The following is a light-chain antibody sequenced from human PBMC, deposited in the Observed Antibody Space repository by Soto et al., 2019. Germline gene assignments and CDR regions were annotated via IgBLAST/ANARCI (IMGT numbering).Light chain of an antibody. CDR2: EVS. CDR1: SSDVGSYNL. Sequence: QSALTQPASVSGSPGQSITISCTGTSSDVGSYNLVSWYQQYPGKAPKLMIYEVSYRPSGVSNRFSGSKSGNTASLTNSGLQAEDEDDYYCSSFTTSSTRVFGTGTKLTVL. V-gene: IGLV2-14*02. CDR3: SSFTTSSTRV. J-gene: IGLJ1*01.